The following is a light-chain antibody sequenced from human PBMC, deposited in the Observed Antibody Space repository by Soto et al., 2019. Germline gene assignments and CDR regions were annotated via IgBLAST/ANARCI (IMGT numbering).Light chain of an antibody. Sequence: LSQLPDPLPVYPVAWSTLPCSASQSVSVRSLPSYQLTPVQDLRLLIYGASSRATGIPDRFSGSGSGTDFTLTISRLESEDFAVYYCQQYGSSPPITFGQGTRLEIK. CDR1: QSVSVRS. CDR3: QQYGSSPPIT. CDR2: GAS. J-gene: IGKJ5*01. V-gene: IGKV3-20*01.